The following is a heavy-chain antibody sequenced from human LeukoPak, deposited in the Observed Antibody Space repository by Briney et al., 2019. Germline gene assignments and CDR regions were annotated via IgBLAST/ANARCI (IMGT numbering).Heavy chain of an antibody. D-gene: IGHD6-19*01. Sequence: GGTLRLSCAASGFTFSSYAMSWVRQAPGKGLEWVSSISGDGDTYYTDSVEGRFTPSRDNSRNTLYLQMNSLRAEDTAVYYCARSRSGSVAGTSDYWGQGTLVIVSS. J-gene: IGHJ4*02. V-gene: IGHV3-23*01. CDR3: ARSRSGSVAGTSDY. CDR2: ISGDGDT. CDR1: GFTFSSYA.